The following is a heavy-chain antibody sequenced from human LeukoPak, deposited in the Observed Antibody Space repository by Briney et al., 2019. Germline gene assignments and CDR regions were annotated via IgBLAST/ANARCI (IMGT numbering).Heavy chain of an antibody. CDR1: GYTLTGYY. V-gene: IGHV1-2*02. CDR2: INPNSGGT. J-gene: IGHJ4*02. Sequence: GASVKVSCKASGYTLTGYYMHWVRQAPGQGLEWMGWINPNSGGTNYAQKFQGRVTMTRDTSISTAYMELSRLRSDDTAVYYCARGAVYGDYGVDYWGQGTLVTVSS. CDR3: ARGAVYGDYGVDY. D-gene: IGHD4-17*01.